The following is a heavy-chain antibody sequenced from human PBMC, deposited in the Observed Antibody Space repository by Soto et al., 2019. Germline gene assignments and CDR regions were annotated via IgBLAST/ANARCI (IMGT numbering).Heavy chain of an antibody. J-gene: IGHJ4*01. Sequence: ASVKVSCTTSGYTFTTYSIHWVRQAPGQRLEWMGWIRTGNGDTRYSQEFQGRVTLIRDTSASTAYMELSRLRSEDTAVYNCARDGYCNGPHCYSVHWGQGTLVTVSS. CDR1: GYTFTTYS. CDR3: ARDGYCNGPHCYSVH. D-gene: IGHD2-15*01. CDR2: IRTGNGDT. V-gene: IGHV1-3*04.